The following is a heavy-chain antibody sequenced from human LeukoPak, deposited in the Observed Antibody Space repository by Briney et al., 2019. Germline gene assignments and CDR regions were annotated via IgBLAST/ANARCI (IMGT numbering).Heavy chain of an antibody. Sequence: ASVKVSCKASGYTFTNYAMNWVRQAPGQGLEWMGWISTNTGNPSYAQGFTGRFVFSLDTSVSTAYLQISSLKAEDTAVYYCARPLIDDYGDYGFNLDYWGQGTLVTVSS. CDR2: ISTNTGNP. CDR1: GYTFTNYA. D-gene: IGHD4-17*01. V-gene: IGHV7-4-1*02. CDR3: ARPLIDDYGDYGFNLDY. J-gene: IGHJ4*02.